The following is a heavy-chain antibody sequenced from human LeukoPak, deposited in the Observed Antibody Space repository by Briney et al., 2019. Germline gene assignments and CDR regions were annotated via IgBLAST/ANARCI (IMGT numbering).Heavy chain of an antibody. CDR2: ITWNSGSI. D-gene: IGHD5-18*01. Sequence: GGSLRLSCVASGFTFDDYAMHWVRQAPGKGLEWVSSITWNSGSIVYADSVKGRFTISRDNAKSSLYLQMNSLRADDMALYYCAKGVGYSYGVAFDIWGQGTMVTVSS. CDR1: GFTFDDYA. V-gene: IGHV3-9*03. CDR3: AKGVGYSYGVAFDI. J-gene: IGHJ3*02.